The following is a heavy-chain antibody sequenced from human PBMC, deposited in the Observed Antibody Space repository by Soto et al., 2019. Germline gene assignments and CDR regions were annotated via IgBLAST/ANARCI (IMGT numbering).Heavy chain of an antibody. CDR3: ATITMMT. CDR1: GFTFSDYY. D-gene: IGHD3-22*01. Sequence: QVQLVEAGGGLVKPGGSLRLSCAASGFTFSDYYMSWIRQAPGKGLEWLSYISGSSDNTNYADSVKGRFTISRDNAKKSLYLEMNSLRAEDTAVYYCATITMMTWGQGTLVTVSS. CDR2: ISGSSDNT. J-gene: IGHJ5*02. V-gene: IGHV3-11*06.